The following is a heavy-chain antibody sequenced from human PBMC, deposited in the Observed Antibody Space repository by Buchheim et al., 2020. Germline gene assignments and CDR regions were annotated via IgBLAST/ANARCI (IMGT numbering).Heavy chain of an antibody. CDR1: GGSFSGYY. CDR2: INHSGST. CDR3: AGEAVAGPYYFDY. V-gene: IGHV4-34*01. D-gene: IGHD6-19*01. Sequence: QVQLQQWGAGLLKPSETLSLTCAVYGGSFSGYYWSWIRQPPGKGLEWIGEINHSGSTNYNPSLKSRVTISVDTSKNQFSLKLSPVTAADTAVYYCAGEAVAGPYYFDYWGQGTL. J-gene: IGHJ4*02.